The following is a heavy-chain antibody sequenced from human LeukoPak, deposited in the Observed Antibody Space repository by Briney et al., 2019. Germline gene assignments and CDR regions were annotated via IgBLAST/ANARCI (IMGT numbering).Heavy chain of an antibody. J-gene: IGHJ4*02. CDR2: ISSSSSYI. Sequence: GGSLRLSCAASGFTLSSYSMNWVRQAPGKGLEWVSSISSSSSYIYYADSVKGRFTISRDNSKNTLYLQMNSLRAEDTAVYYCAPSSGAPAAGAPFDYWGQGTLVTVSS. CDR1: GFTLSSYS. V-gene: IGHV3-21*04. D-gene: IGHD6-6*01. CDR3: APSSGAPAAGAPFDY.